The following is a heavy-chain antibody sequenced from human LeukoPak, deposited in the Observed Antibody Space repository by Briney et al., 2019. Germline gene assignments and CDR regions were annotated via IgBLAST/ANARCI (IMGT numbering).Heavy chain of an antibody. D-gene: IGHD2-21*02. CDR2: IYSGGTT. CDR1: GFTVSSNY. Sequence: GGSLRLSCAASGFTVSSNYMSWVRQAPGKGLEWVSVIYSGGTTYYADSVKGRFTISRDNSKNTLYLQVNSLRAEDTAVYYCARQRPNSDCFDYWGQGTLVTVSS. V-gene: IGHV3-53*05. CDR3: ARQRPNSDCFDY. J-gene: IGHJ4*02.